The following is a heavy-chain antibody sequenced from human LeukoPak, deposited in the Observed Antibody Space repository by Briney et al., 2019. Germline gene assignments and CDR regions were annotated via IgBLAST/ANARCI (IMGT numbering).Heavy chain of an antibody. V-gene: IGHV3-13*01. CDR3: AKQYLDYYFDL. J-gene: IGHJ2*01. CDR1: GFTFSSYD. CDR2: IGTAGDT. D-gene: IGHD3/OR15-3a*01. Sequence: GGSLRLSCAASGFTFSSYDMHWVRQATGKGLEWVSAIGTAGDTYYPGSVKGRFTISRENAKNSLYLQMNSLRAGDTAVYYCAKQYLDYYFDLWGRGTLVTVSS.